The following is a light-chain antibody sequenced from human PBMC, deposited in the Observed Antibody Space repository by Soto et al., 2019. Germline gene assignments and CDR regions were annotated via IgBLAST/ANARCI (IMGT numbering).Light chain of an antibody. V-gene: IGKV1-5*01. CDR1: QSISSW. J-gene: IGKJ1*01. CDR3: QQYNSYST. CDR2: DAS. Sequence: DIQMTQSPSTLSASVGDRVTITCRASQSISSWLAWYQQKPGKAPKLLIYDASRLESRVPSRFSGSGSGTEFTLTISSLQPDDFATYYCQQYNSYSTFGQGTKVEIK.